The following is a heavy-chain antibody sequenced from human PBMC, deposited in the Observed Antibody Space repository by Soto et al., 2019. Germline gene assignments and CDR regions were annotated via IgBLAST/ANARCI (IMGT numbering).Heavy chain of an antibody. D-gene: IGHD6-19*01. J-gene: IGHJ4*02. CDR3: AKKHSSGPFDY. CDR2: IRGSGGRT. Sequence: GGSLRLSCAASGFTFSSYAMSWVRQAPGKGLEWVSGIRGSGGRTDYADSVKGRFTISRDNSKNTLYLQMNSLRAEDAAVYYCAKKHSSGPFDYWGQGTLVTVSS. CDR1: GFTFSSYA. V-gene: IGHV3-23*01.